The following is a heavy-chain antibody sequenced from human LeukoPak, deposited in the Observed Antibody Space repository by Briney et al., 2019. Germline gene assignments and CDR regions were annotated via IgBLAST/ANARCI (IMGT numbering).Heavy chain of an antibody. Sequence: SQTLSLTCTVSGGSISSGSYYWSWIRQPAGKGLEWIGRIYTSGSTNYNPSLKSRVTISVDTSKNQFSLKLSSVTAADTAVYYCARGLGVTIFGVVSGNFQHWGQGTLVTVSS. CDR3: ARGLGVTIFGVVSGNFQH. D-gene: IGHD3-3*01. CDR1: GGSISSGSYY. CDR2: IYTSGST. J-gene: IGHJ1*01. V-gene: IGHV4-61*02.